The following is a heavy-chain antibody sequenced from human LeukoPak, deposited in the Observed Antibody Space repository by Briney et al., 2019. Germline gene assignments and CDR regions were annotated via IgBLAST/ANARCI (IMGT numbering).Heavy chain of an antibody. Sequence: PGGSLRLSCAASGFTVSSNYMSWVRQAPGKGLEWVSVTYTSGTTYYADSVRGRFTVSRDNAKSTLYLQMNSLRAEDTAVYFCAREGVFMRTSYYGMDVWGQGATVTVSS. J-gene: IGHJ6*02. CDR3: AREGVFMRTSYYGMDV. D-gene: IGHD3-16*01. CDR1: GFTVSSNY. V-gene: IGHV3-53*01. CDR2: TYTSGTT.